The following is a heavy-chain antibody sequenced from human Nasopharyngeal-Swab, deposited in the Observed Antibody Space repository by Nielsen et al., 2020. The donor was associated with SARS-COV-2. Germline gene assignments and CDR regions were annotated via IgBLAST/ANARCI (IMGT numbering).Heavy chain of an antibody. Sequence: GESLKISCAASGFTFSSYGMHWVRQAPGKGLEWVAVIWYDGSNKYYADSVKGRFTISRDNSKNTLYLQMNSLRAEDTAVYYCARRRGSRIAAAGTSLLGGMDVWGQGTTVTVSS. CDR2: IWYDGSNK. V-gene: IGHV3-33*01. CDR1: GFTFSSYG. D-gene: IGHD6-13*01. CDR3: ARRRGSRIAAAGTSLLGGMDV. J-gene: IGHJ6*02.